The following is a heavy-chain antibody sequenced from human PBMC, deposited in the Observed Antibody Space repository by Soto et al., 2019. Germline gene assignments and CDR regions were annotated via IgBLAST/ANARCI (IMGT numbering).Heavy chain of an antibody. Sequence: GGSLRLSCAASGFTFSSYAMSWVRQAPGKGLEWVSAISGSGGSTYYADSVKGRFTISRDNSKNTLYLQMNSPRAEDTAVYYCAKGAYYDFWSGYPTSYYFDYWGQGTLVTVSS. CDR1: GFTFSSYA. J-gene: IGHJ4*02. CDR2: ISGSGGST. CDR3: AKGAYYDFWSGYPTSYYFDY. V-gene: IGHV3-23*01. D-gene: IGHD3-3*01.